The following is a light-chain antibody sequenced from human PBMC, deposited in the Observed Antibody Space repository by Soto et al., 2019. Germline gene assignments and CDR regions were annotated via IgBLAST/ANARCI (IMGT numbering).Light chain of an antibody. J-gene: IGKJ5*01. V-gene: IGKV3D-15*01. CDR2: GSS. Sequence: THSQGTLSVSPCERATLSCSASHSVSANYLAWYQQKPGQAPRLLIYGSSTRAAGIPDRFSGSGSGTDFTLTISSLQSEDFGVYYCQQYNDWFSITFGQGTRLEIK. CDR3: QQYNDWFSIT. CDR1: HSVSANY.